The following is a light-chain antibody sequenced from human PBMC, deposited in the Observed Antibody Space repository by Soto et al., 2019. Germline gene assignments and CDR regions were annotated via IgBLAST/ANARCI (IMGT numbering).Light chain of an antibody. V-gene: IGKV1-5*01. Sequence: DIQMTQSPSTLSASVGDTVTITCRASQTISRWLAWYQQKPGKAPRLLIYTASTLESGVPSRFSASGSGTELTLTISSLHHDDFETYYCQEYNNYWTFGQGTKVDIK. CDR2: TAS. CDR1: QTISRW. CDR3: QEYNNYWT. J-gene: IGKJ1*01.